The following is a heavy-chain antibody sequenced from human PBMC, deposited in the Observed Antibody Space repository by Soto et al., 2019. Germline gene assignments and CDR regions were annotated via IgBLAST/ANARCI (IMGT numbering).Heavy chain of an antibody. CDR1: GGSISSYY. D-gene: IGHD2-8*01. Sequence: SETLSLTCTVSGGSISSYYWSWIRQPPGKGLEWIGYIYYSGSTNYNPSLKSRVTISVDTSKNQFSLKLSSVTAADTAIYYCAKDLNPDCNDGLCYFFDSWGLGTLVTVSS. CDR2: IYYSGST. V-gene: IGHV4-59*01. J-gene: IGHJ4*02. CDR3: AKDLNPDCNDGLCYFFDS.